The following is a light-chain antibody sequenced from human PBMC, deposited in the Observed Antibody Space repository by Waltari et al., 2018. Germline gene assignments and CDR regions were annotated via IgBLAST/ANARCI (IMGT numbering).Light chain of an antibody. J-gene: IGLJ1*01. CDR1: RSDVGSYHY. CDR3: SSYAGNNFYV. CDR2: EVS. Sequence: QSALTQPPSASGSPGQPVTISCTGTRSDVGSYHYVSWYQQHPGKAPKLIIFEVSKRFSGVPDRFSGSKSANTASLTVSGLQAEDEADYYCSSYAGNNFYVFGTGTTVTVL. V-gene: IGLV2-8*01.